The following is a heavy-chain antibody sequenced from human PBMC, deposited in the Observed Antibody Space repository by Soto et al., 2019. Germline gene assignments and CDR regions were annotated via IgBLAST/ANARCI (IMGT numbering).Heavy chain of an antibody. CDR1: GGSISSSSYY. D-gene: IGHD1-26*01. V-gene: IGHV4-39*01. J-gene: IGHJ4*02. CDR2: IYYSGST. Sequence: QLQLQESGPGLVKPSETLSLTCTVSGGSISSSSYYWGWIRQSPGKGLEWIGNIYYSGSTYYNPSLKSRVHISVDTSKNQFSLKLSSVTAADTAVYYCARRGGSSPFDYWGQGTLVTVSS. CDR3: ARRGGSSPFDY.